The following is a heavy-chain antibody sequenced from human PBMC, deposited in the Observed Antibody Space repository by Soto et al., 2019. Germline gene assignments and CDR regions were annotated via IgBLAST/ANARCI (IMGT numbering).Heavy chain of an antibody. D-gene: IGHD2-2*01. V-gene: IGHV4-59*01. Sequence: QVQLQESGPGLVKPSETLSLTCAVSGDSISSYYCMWIRQPPGKGLESIGYLYYGRSANYNPSLISLGTLPVDTSTNQRTLTLSSMAADETVVYYCAHRRMAVVPAYWGSETLLTVSS. CDR3: AHRRMAVVPAY. CDR1: GDSISSYY. CDR2: LYYGRSA. J-gene: IGHJ4*02.